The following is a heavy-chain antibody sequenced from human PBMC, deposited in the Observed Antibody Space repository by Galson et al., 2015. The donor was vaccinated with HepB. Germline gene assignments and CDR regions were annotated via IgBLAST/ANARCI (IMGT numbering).Heavy chain of an antibody. D-gene: IGHD5-24*01. CDR1: GFTFSSYG. CDR2: ISYDGSNK. V-gene: IGHV3-30*18. Sequence: SLRLSCAASGFTFSSYGLHWVRQAPGKGLEWVAVISYDGSNKYYADSVKGRFTISRDNSKNTLYLQMNSLRAEDTAVYYCAKVRRDGYIPYTWVFDYWGQGTLVTVSSGSYYRRYYYYGMDVWGQGTTVTVSS. CDR3: AKVRRDGYIPYTWVFDYWGQGTLVTVSSGSYYRRYYYYGMDV. J-gene: IGHJ6*02.